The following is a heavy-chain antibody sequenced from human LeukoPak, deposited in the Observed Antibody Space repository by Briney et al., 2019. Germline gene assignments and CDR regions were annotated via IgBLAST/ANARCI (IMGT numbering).Heavy chain of an antibody. J-gene: IGHJ4*02. CDR1: GYTFTGYY. V-gene: IGHV1-2*02. D-gene: IGHD5-12*01. CDR2: INPNSGGT. CDR3: ARDQEDIVATIRAWSFDY. Sequence: ASVKDSCKASGYTFTGYYMHWVRQAPGQGLEWMGWINPNSGGTNYAQKFQGRVTMARDTSISTAYMELSRLRSDDTAVYYCARDQEDIVATIRAWSFDYWGQGTLVTVSS.